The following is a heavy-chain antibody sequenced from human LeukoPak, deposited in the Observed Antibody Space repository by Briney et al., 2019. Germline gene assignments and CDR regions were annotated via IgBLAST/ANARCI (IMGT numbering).Heavy chain of an antibody. D-gene: IGHD3-10*01. V-gene: IGHV4-59*12. Sequence: SETLSLTCTVSGGSISNYYWNWIRQPPGKGLEWIGYIFYSGTTNYNPSLKSRVTISLDTSRNQFSLKLNSVTAADTAVYYCAKSNGYGLVDIWGQGTMVTVSS. J-gene: IGHJ3*02. CDR1: GGSISNYY. CDR2: IFYSGTT. CDR3: AKSNGYGLVDI.